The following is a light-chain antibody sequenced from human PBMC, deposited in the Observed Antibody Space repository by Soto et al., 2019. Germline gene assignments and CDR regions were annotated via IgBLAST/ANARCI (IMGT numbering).Light chain of an antibody. CDR2: DTF. CDR3: QQYGGTPPIT. V-gene: IGKV3-20*01. CDR1: LNVNSY. J-gene: IGKJ5*01. Sequence: VLTQSPATLSLSPGERATLSCRASLNVNSYLAWYQQKPGQAPRLLIYDTFKRATGVPDRFSGSGFETEFTLTISRLQSEDFAVYYCQQYGGTPPITFGQGTRLEIK.